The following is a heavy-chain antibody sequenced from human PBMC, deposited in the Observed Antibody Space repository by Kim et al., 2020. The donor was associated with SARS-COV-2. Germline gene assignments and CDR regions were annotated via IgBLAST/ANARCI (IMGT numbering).Heavy chain of an antibody. CDR2: TSWNSGSI. CDR3: AKGSSPYYGSGSYFYY. J-gene: IGHJ4*01. D-gene: IGHD3-10*01. CDR1: GFTFDDYA. V-gene: IGHV3-9*01. Sequence: GGSLRLSCAASGFTFDDYAMHWVRQAPGKGLEWVSGTSWNSGSIGYADSVKGRFTISRDNAKNSLYLQMNSLRAEDTALYYCAKGSSPYYGSGSYFYYWG.